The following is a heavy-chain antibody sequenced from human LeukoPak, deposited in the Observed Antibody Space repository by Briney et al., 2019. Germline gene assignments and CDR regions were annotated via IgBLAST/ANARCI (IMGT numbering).Heavy chain of an antibody. V-gene: IGHV1-2*02. Sequence: ASVKVSCKASGYTFTGYYMHWVRQAPGQGLEWMGWINPNSGGTNYAQKFQGRVTMTRDTSISTAYMELSRLRYDDTAVYYCARFCIAVAGTGSYYYMDVWGKGTTVTISS. D-gene: IGHD6-19*01. CDR2: INPNSGGT. CDR1: GYTFTGYY. CDR3: ARFCIAVAGTGSYYYMDV. J-gene: IGHJ6*03.